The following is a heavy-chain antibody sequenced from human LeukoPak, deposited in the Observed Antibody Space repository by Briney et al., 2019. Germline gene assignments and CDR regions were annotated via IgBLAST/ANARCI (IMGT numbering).Heavy chain of an antibody. CDR1: GFTFSSYW. Sequence: PGGSLRLYCAASGFTFSSYWMHWVRQAPGKGLVWVSRINSDGSSTSYADSVKGRFTISRDNAKNTLYLQMNSLRAEDMAVYYCARVDSSGWYSPWGQGTLVTVSS. V-gene: IGHV3-74*01. CDR2: INSDGSST. D-gene: IGHD6-19*01. J-gene: IGHJ5*02. CDR3: ARVDSSGWYSP.